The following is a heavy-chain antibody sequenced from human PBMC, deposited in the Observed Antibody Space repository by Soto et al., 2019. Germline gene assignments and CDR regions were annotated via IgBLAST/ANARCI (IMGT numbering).Heavy chain of an antibody. CDR2: ISGSGGST. CDR1: GFTFSSYA. Sequence: PGGSLRLSCAASGFTFSSYAMSWVRQAPGKGLEWVSGISGSGGSTYYADSVKARFTISRDNSKNTLYLQMNSLRAEDTAVYYCAKHNGDSYGYHNWIDPWGQETLVTVSS. V-gene: IGHV3-23*01. D-gene: IGHD5-18*01. CDR3: AKHNGDSYGYHNWIDP. J-gene: IGHJ5*02.